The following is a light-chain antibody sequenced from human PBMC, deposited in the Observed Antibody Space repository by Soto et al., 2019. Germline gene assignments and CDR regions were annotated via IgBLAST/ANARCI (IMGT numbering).Light chain of an antibody. CDR3: QQFDSSVT. V-gene: IGKV3-20*01. Sequence: EIVLTQSPGSLSLSPGERATLSCRASQSVSSTFFAWYQQRPGQAPRLLMYGASSRATGIPERFSGSGSGTDFTLTSSRLEPEDFVVYYCQQFDSSVTFGQGTKVEIK. CDR1: QSVSSTF. CDR2: GAS. J-gene: IGKJ1*01.